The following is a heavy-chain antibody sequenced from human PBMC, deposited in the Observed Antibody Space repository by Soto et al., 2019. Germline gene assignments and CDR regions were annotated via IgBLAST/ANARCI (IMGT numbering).Heavy chain of an antibody. Sequence: SETLSLTCTVSGGSISSGGYYWSWIRQHPGKGLEWIGYIYYSGSTYYNPSLKSRVTISVDTSKNQFSLKLSSVTAADTAVYYCARDGGYSGSYNWFDPWGQGTLVTVSS. V-gene: IGHV4-31*03. CDR3: ARDGGYSGSYNWFDP. CDR2: IYYSGST. J-gene: IGHJ5*02. D-gene: IGHD1-26*01. CDR1: GGSISSGGYY.